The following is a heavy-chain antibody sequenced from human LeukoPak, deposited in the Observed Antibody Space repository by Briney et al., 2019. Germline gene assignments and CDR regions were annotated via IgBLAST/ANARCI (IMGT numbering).Heavy chain of an antibody. CDR1: GGSISSYY. V-gene: IGHV4-59*01. CDR2: IYYSGST. Sequence: PSETLSLTCTVPGGSISSYYWSWIRQPPGKGLEWIGYIYYSGSTNYNPSLKSRVTISVDTSKNQFSLKLSSVTAADTAVYYCARILRSYFDYWGQGTQVTVSS. J-gene: IGHJ4*02. CDR3: ARILRSYFDY.